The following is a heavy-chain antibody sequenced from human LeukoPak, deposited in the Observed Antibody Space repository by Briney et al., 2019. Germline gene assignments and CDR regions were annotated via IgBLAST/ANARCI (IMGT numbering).Heavy chain of an antibody. CDR1: GYTFTGYY. CDR2: INPNSGGT. J-gene: IGHJ4*02. D-gene: IGHD3-10*01. CDR3: AREIDGSGSRSDY. V-gene: IGHV1-2*02. Sequence: GASVKVSCKASGYTFTGYYMHWVRQAPGQGLEWMGWINPNSGGTNYAQKFQGRVTMTRDTSISTAYMELSRLRSDDTAVYYCAREIDGSGSRSDYWGQGTLVTVSS.